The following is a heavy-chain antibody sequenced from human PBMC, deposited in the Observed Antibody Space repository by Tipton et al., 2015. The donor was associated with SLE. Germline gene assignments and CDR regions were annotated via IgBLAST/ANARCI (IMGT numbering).Heavy chain of an antibody. V-gene: IGHV3-53*01. D-gene: IGHD6-13*01. CDR1: GFTVSSNY. J-gene: IGHJ6*03. CDR3: ARCSSSSYYYYYYMDV. Sequence: GSLRLSCAASGFTVSSNYMSWVRQAPGKGLEWVSVIYSGGSTYYADSVKGRFTISRDNSKNTLYLQMNSLRAEDTAVYYCARCSSSSYYYYYYMDVWGKGTTVTVSS. CDR2: IYSGGST.